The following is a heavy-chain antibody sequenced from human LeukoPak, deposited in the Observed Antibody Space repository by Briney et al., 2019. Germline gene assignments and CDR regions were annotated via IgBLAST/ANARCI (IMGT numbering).Heavy chain of an antibody. J-gene: IGHJ4*02. Sequence: SVKASCKASGGTFSSYAISWVRQAPGQGLEWMGGIIPIFGTANYAQKFQGRVTITADESTSTAYMELSSLRSEDTAVYYCARGSGGAMVFDYWSQGTLVTVSS. V-gene: IGHV1-69*13. D-gene: IGHD5-18*01. CDR1: GGTFSSYA. CDR2: IIPIFGTA. CDR3: ARGSGGAMVFDY.